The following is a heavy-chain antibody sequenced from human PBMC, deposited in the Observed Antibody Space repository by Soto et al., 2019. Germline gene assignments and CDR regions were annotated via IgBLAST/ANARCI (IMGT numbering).Heavy chain of an antibody. CDR3: ARLEGLATISYYFDF. V-gene: IGHV4-39*01. J-gene: IGHJ4*02. CDR2: IYYRGNT. D-gene: IGHD3-9*01. Sequence: QLQESGPGLVKPSETLSLTCSVSGDSINSDKYYWGWIRQPPGKGLEWIGSIYYRGNTYYNPSLQTRVTISLDKSKSQFSLRLSYVTAADSAVYFCARLEGLATISYYFDFWGQGAQVTVSS. CDR1: GDSINSDKYY.